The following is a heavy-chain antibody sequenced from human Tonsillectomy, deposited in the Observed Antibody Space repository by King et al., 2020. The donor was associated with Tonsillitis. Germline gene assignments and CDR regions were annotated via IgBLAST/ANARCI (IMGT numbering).Heavy chain of an antibody. CDR1: GYSISSGYY. D-gene: IGHD2-15*01. J-gene: IGHJ3*02. CDR2: LYHSGST. Sequence: QLQESGPGLVKPSETLSLTCTVSGYSISSGYYWGWIRQPPGKGLEWIGSLYHSGSTYSNPSLKSRVTISVDTSKNQFSLKLSSVTAADTAVYYCARDIIGVVVAAHAFDIGGQGTMVTVSS. V-gene: IGHV4-38-2*02. CDR3: ARDIIGVVVAAHAFDI.